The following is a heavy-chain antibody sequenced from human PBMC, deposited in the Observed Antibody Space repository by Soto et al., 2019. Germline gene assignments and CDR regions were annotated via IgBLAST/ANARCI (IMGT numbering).Heavy chain of an antibody. V-gene: IGHV3-48*01. CDR1: GFTFSSYS. CDR2: ISSSSSTI. J-gene: IGHJ6*03. CDR3: AREQFLEWFYYYYMDV. D-gene: IGHD3-3*01. Sequence: GGSLRLSCAASGFTFSSYSMNWVRQAPGKGLEWVSYISSSSSTIYYADSVKGRFTISRDNAKNSLYLQMNSLRAEDTAVYYCAREQFLEWFYYYYMDVWGKGTTVTVSS.